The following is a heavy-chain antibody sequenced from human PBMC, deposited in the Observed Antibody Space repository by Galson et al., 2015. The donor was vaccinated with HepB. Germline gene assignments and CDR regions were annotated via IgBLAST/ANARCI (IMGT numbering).Heavy chain of an antibody. V-gene: IGHV6-1*01. CDR1: GDSVSSNSAA. D-gene: IGHD2-15*01. Sequence: CAISGDSVSSNSAAWNWIRQSPSRGLEWPGRTYYRSKWYNDYAVSVKSRITINPDTSKDQFSLQLNSVTPEDTAVYYCARDFFGGYCSGGSCYSLPVSYYYYGMDVWGQGTTVTVSS. CDR2: TYYRSKWYN. J-gene: IGHJ6*02. CDR3: ARDFFGGYCSGGSCYSLPVSYYYYGMDV.